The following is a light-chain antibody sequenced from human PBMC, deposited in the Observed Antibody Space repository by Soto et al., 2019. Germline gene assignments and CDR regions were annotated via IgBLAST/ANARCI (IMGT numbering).Light chain of an antibody. J-gene: IGKJ1*01. CDR2: GAS. CDR3: QQYSNWPPWT. CDR1: QSISSN. Sequence: ETVMTQSPATLSVSPGGRATLSCRASQSISSNLAWYQQKPDQAPRLLIYGASTRATGIPARFSGSGSGTEFTLTISRLQSEDFAVYYCQQYSNWPPWTFGQGTKVDIK. V-gene: IGKV3-15*01.